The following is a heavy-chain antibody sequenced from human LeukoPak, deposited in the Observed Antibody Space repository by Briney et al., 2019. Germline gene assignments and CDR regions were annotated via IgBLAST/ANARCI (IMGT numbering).Heavy chain of an antibody. J-gene: IGHJ4*02. Sequence: PGESLKISCKGSGYSFTNYWIGWVRQMPGKGLEWMGIMYPGDSDGRYSPSFQGQVIISADKSISTAFPLWSSLKASDTAMYYCARFSATHFDFWGQGTLVTVSS. V-gene: IGHV5-51*01. CDR2: MYPGDSDG. CDR1: GYSFTNYW. CDR3: ARFSATHFDF.